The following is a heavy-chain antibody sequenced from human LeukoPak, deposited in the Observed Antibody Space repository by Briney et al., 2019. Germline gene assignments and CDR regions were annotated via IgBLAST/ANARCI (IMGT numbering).Heavy chain of an antibody. CDR3: AKKGYSNGCRDSYYFDY. Sequence: GGSLRLSCAASGFTFSSYGMHWVRQAPGKGLEWVAFIRSDGSNKYYADSVKGRFTISRDNSKLYLQMNSLRAEDTAAYYCAKKGYSNGCRDSYYFDYWGQGTLVTVSS. D-gene: IGHD6-19*01. J-gene: IGHJ4*02. CDR1: GFTFSSYG. V-gene: IGHV3-30*02. CDR2: IRSDGSNK.